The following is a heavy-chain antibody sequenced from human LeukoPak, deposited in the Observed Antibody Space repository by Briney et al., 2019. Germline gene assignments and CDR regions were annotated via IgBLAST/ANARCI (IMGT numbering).Heavy chain of an antibody. D-gene: IGHD3-3*01. J-gene: IGHJ4*02. Sequence: GGSLRLSCAASRFTFSRSDIHWVRQAPGKGLEWVAFIRYDGSNKNYADSVKGRFTISRDNFMSTVYLQMSSLRAEDTAVYYCAKDRQSITLFGLVNTPRANFDYWGQGTLVTVSS. CDR3: AKDRQSITLFGLVNTPRANFDY. CDR2: IRYDGSNK. CDR1: RFTFSRSD. V-gene: IGHV3-30*02.